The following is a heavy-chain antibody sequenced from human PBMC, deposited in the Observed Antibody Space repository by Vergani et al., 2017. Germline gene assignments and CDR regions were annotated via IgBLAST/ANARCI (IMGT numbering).Heavy chain of an antibody. V-gene: IGHV4-34*01. CDR3: ARAGYSSSPAFFDP. D-gene: IGHD6-13*01. J-gene: IGHJ5*02. CDR1: GGSFSGYY. CDR2: IYYSGST. Sequence: QVQLQQWGAGLLKPSETLSLTCAVYGGSFSGYYWSWIRQPPGKGLEWIGSIYYSGSTYYNPSLKSRVTISVDTSKNQFSLKLSSVTAADTAVYYCARAGYSSSPAFFDPWGQGTLVTVSS.